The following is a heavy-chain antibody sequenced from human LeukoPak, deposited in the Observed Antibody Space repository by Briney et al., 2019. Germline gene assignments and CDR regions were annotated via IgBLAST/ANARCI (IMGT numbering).Heavy chain of an antibody. J-gene: IGHJ4*02. CDR1: GGSFSGYY. D-gene: IGHD4-17*01. V-gene: IGHV4-34*01. CDR2: INHSGST. CDR3: ARGDYGDYWIDY. Sequence: PSETLSLTCAVYGGSFSGYYWSWIRQPPGKGLEWIGEINHSGSTNYNPSLKSRVTISVDTSKNQFSLKLSSVTAADTAVYYCARGDYGDYWIDYWGQETLVTVSS.